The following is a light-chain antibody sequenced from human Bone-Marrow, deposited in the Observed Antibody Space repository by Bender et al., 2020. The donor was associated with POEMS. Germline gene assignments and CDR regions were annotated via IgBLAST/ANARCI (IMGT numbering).Light chain of an antibody. J-gene: IGLJ1*01. Sequence: QSALTQPASVSRSPGQSITISCTGTSSDVGSYNLVSWYQQHPGKAPKLMIYEVTKRPSGVSNRFSGSKSGNTASLTISGLQAEDEAEYYCCSYGDSSSFYVFGTGTKVTVL. CDR2: EVT. V-gene: IGLV2-23*02. CDR1: SSDVGSYNL. CDR3: CSYGDSSSFYV.